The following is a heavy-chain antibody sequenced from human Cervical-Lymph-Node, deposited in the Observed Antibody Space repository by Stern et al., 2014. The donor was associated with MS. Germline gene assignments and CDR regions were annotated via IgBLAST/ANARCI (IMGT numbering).Heavy chain of an antibody. CDR1: GSSIKSGGYY. V-gene: IGHV4-31*03. Sequence: QVQLQESGPGLVKTSQTLSLTCNVSGSSIKSGGYYWSRIRQHPGQGLEWIGYIHYSGSTFYNPSLESRITMSVDTSKNQLSLNLSSVTAADTAVYYCARGLLPAAVRPFDPWGQGTLVTVSS. CDR2: IHYSGST. J-gene: IGHJ5*02. CDR3: ARGLLPAAVRPFDP. D-gene: IGHD2-2*02.